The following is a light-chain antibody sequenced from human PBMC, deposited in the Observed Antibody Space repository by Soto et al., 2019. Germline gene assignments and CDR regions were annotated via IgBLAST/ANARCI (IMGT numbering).Light chain of an antibody. J-gene: IGKJ5*01. CDR1: QSVSSSY. CDR2: GAS. CDR3: QQYGGSPIT. Sequence: IVLTQSPGTLSLSPGERATLSCRASQSVSSSYLAWYQQKPGQAPRLLIYGASSRATGIPDRFSGSGSGTDFTLTISRLQPEDFALYYCQQYGGSPITFGQGTRLEI. V-gene: IGKV3-20*01.